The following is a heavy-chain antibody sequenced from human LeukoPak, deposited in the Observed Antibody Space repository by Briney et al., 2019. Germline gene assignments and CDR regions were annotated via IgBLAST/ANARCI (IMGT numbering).Heavy chain of an antibody. V-gene: IGHV1-2*02. CDR1: GYTFTGYY. J-gene: IGHJ4*02. Sequence: GASVKVSCKASGYTFTGYYIHWVRQAPGQGREWMGWINANSGGTNYAQKFQDRVTMTRDTSISTAYMELNRLRSDDTAVYYCARGYDDFDYWGQGTLVTVSS. CDR3: ARGYDDFDY. CDR2: INANSGGT. D-gene: IGHD5-12*01.